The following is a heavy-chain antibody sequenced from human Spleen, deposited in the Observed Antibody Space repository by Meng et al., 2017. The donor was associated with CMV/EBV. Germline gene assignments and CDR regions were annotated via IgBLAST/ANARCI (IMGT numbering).Heavy chain of an antibody. CDR2: ISYDGSNK. V-gene: IGHV3-30*04. D-gene: IGHD2-15*01. Sequence: LSLTCAASGFTFSSYAMHWVRQAPGKGLEWVAVISYDGSNKYYADSVKGRFTISRDNSKNTLYLQMNSLRAEDTAVYYCARDWVDIVVVVAATPFYYGMDVWGQGTTVTVSS. J-gene: IGHJ6*02. CDR3: ARDWVDIVVVVAATPFYYGMDV. CDR1: GFTFSSYA.